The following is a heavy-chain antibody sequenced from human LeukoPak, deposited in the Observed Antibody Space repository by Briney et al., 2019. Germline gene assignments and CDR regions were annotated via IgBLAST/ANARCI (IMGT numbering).Heavy chain of an antibody. CDR2: INPNSGGT. J-gene: IGHJ4*02. CDR3: ARDLPRGGWYN. V-gene: IGHV1-2*02. CDR1: GYTFTGYY. D-gene: IGHD6-19*01. Sequence: ASVKVSCKASGYTFTGYYMHWVRQAPGQGLEWMGWINPNSGGTNYAQKFLGRVTMTRDTSISTAYMELRRLRSDDTAVYYCARDLPRGGWYNWGQGTLVTVHS.